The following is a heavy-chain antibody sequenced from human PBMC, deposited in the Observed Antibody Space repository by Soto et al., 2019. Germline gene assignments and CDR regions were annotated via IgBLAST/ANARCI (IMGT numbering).Heavy chain of an antibody. CDR3: ARSPAAAVTAFDY. D-gene: IGHD4-17*01. V-gene: IGHV4-31*03. J-gene: IGHJ4*02. CDR1: GGSISSGGYY. CDR2: IYYSGST. Sequence: QVQLQESGPGLVKPSQTLSLTCTVSGGSISSGGYYWSWIRQHPGKGLEWIGYIYYSGSTYYNPSLKCRVTISVDTSKNQFSLKLSSVTAADTALYYCARSPAAAVTAFDYWGQGTLVTVSS.